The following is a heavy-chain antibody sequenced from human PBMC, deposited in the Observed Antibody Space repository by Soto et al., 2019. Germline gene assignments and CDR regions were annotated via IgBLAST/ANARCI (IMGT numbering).Heavy chain of an antibody. Sequence: GGSLRLSCTVSGFTFDNYAMSWVHQAPGKGLEWISGINWNGASAGYADSVKGRFTISRDNAKNSLYLQMNSLGAEDTALYYCARGLNKAALGFEYWGKGTLVTVSS. J-gene: IGHJ4*01. CDR1: GFTFDNYA. D-gene: IGHD6-25*01. CDR3: ARGLNKAALGFEY. CDR2: INWNGASA. V-gene: IGHV3-20*04.